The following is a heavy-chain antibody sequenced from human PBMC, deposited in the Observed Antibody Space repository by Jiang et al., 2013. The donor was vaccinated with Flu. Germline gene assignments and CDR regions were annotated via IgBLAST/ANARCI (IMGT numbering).Heavy chain of an antibody. D-gene: IGHD3-10*01. CDR3: AREESIMVRGVNGMDV. CDR2: IIPILGIA. CDR1: GYTFTSYG. V-gene: IGHV1-69*04. J-gene: IGHJ6*02. Sequence: GAEVKKPGASVKVSCKASGYTFTSYGISWVRQAPGQGLEWMGRIIPILGIANYAQKFQGRVTITADKSTSTAYMELSSLRSEDTAVYYCAREESIMVRGVNGMDVVGPRGPRSPSP.